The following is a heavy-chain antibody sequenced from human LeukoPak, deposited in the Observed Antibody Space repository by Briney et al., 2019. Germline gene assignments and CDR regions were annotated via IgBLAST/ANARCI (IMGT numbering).Heavy chain of an antibody. V-gene: IGHV3-74*01. CDR2: IKSDGSST. D-gene: IGHD5-18*01. CDR3: ARVGYSYGYDPPNYYMDV. Sequence: GGSLRLSCAASGFTFSNAWMSWVRQAPGKGLVWVSRIKSDGSSTSYADSVKGRFTISRDNAKNTLYVQMNSLRAEDTAVYYCARVGYSYGYDPPNYYMDVWGKGTTVTISS. J-gene: IGHJ6*03. CDR1: GFTFSNAW.